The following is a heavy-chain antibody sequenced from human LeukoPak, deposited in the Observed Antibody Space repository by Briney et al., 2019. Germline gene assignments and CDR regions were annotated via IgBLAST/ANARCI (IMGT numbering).Heavy chain of an antibody. J-gene: IGHJ6*02. CDR1: GFTFSSYA. CDR3: ARDYDSSGYYYTLWYYYGMDV. D-gene: IGHD3-22*01. CDR2: ISYDGSNK. Sequence: GGSLRLSCAASGFTFSSYAMHWVRQAPGKGLEWVAVISYDGSNKYYADSVKGRFTISRDNSKNTLYLQMNSLRAEDTAVYYCARDYDSSGYYYTLWYYYGMDVWGQGTTVTVSS. V-gene: IGHV3-30-3*01.